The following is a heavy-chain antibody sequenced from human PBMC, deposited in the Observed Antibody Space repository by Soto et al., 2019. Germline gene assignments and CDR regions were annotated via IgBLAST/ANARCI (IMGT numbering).Heavy chain of an antibody. V-gene: IGHV2-70*11. CDR2: IDWDDDK. CDR3: ARTPLLGAAATHNWFDP. CDR1: GFSLSTSGMC. D-gene: IGHD6-13*01. J-gene: IGHJ5*02. Sequence: GSGPTLVNPTQTLTLTCTFSGFSLSTSGMCVSWIRQPPGKALEWLARIDWDDDKYYSTSLKTRLTIPKDTSKNQVVLTMTNMDPVDTATYYCARTPLLGAAATHNWFDPWGQGTLVTVSS.